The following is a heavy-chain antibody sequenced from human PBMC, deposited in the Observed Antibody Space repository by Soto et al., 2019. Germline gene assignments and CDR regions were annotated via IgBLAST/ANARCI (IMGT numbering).Heavy chain of an antibody. V-gene: IGHV3-48*03. CDR1: GFTCSSYE. CDR2: ISRSGSSI. J-gene: IGHJ4*02. CDR3: ARHSGWPSIDY. Sequence: EVQLVESGGDLVQPGASLRLSCAASGFTCSSYEMNWVRQAPGKGLEWVSYISRSGSSIYYADSVKGRFTISRDDAKNSLYLQMNSLRAVDTAVYYCARHSGWPSIDYWGQGTQVTVSS. D-gene: IGHD6-19*01.